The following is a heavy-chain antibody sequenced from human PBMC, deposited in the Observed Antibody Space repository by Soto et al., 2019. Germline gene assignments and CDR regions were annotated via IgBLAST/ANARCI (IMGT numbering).Heavy chain of an antibody. Sequence: GASVKVSCKASGGTFSSYTISWVRQAPGQGLEWMGRIIPILGIANYAQKFRGRVTITADKSTSTAYMELSSLRSEDTAVYYCARDPSGYDLPAYWGQGTLVTVSS. V-gene: IGHV1-69*04. J-gene: IGHJ4*02. CDR2: IIPILGIA. D-gene: IGHD5-12*01. CDR3: ARDPSGYDLPAY. CDR1: GGTFSSYT.